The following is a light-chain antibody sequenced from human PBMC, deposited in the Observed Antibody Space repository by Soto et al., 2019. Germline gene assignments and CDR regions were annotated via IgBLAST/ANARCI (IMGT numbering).Light chain of an antibody. J-gene: IGLJ3*02. CDR2: EVS. V-gene: IGLV2-14*01. Sequence: QSALTQPASVSGSPGQSITISCTGTSSDVGGYNYVSWYQQHPGKAPKLTIYEVSNRPSGVSNRFSGSKSGNTASLTISGRQAEDEADYYCSSYTSSSTRVFGGGTKLTVL. CDR1: SSDVGGYNY. CDR3: SSYTSSSTRV.